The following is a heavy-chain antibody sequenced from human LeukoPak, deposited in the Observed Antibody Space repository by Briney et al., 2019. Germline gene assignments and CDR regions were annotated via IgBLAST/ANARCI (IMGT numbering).Heavy chain of an antibody. CDR3: ARDEYSSGWYDY. V-gene: IGHV3-48*03. CDR2: ISSSGSTI. Sequence: GGSLRLSCAASGFTFSSYEMNWVRQAPGKGLEWVSYISSSGSTIYCADSVKGRFTISRDNAKNSLYLQMSSLRAEDTAVYYCARDEYSSGWYDYWGQGTLVTVSS. D-gene: IGHD6-19*01. CDR1: GFTFSSYE. J-gene: IGHJ4*02.